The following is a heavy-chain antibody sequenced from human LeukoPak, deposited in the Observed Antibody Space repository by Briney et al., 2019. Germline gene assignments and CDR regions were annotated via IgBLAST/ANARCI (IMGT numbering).Heavy chain of an antibody. V-gene: IGHV3-23*01. CDR1: AFTFRSYA. D-gene: IGHD3-16*01. CDR2: ITGGGDDT. Sequence: PGGSLRLSCAASAFTFRSYAMGLVRQAPGKGLEWVSAITGGGDDTFHADSVKGRFTISRDNSKNTLYLQLNSLSADDAAVYYCAKGSANARPYYFDYWGQGTLITVSS. J-gene: IGHJ4*02. CDR3: AKGSANARPYYFDY.